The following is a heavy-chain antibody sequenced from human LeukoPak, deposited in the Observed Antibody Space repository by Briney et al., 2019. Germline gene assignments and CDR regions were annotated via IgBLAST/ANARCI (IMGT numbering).Heavy chain of an antibody. CDR3: ARDRDYPDL. CDR1: GYTLTELS. CDR2: ISAYNGNT. D-gene: IGHD4-11*01. Sequence: ASVKVSCKVSGYTLTELSMHWVRQAPGQGLEWMGWISAYNGNTNYAQKLQGRVTMTTDTSTSTAYMELRSLRSDDTAVYYCARDRDYPDLWGRGTLVTVSS. V-gene: IGHV1-18*01. J-gene: IGHJ2*01.